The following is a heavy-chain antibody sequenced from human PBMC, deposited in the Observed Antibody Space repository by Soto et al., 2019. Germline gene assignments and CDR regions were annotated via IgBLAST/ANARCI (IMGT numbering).Heavy chain of an antibody. CDR1: GFTFSSYG. V-gene: IGHV3-33*01. CDR3: ARDILPYSSSSGGYYYYGMDV. CDR2: IWYDGSNK. J-gene: IGHJ6*02. Sequence: GGSLRLSCAASGFTFSSYGMHWVRQAPGKGLEWVAVIWYDGSNKYYADSVKGRFTISRDNSKNTLYLQMNSLRAEDTAVYYCARDILPYSSSSGGYYYYGMDVWGQGTTVTVSS. D-gene: IGHD6-6*01.